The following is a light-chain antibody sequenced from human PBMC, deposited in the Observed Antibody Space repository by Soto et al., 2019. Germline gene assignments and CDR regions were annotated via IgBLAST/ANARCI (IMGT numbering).Light chain of an antibody. CDR3: AAWDDSLNGYV. CDR2: SNN. V-gene: IGLV1-44*01. CDR1: SSNIGSNT. J-gene: IGLJ1*01. Sequence: QSALPQPPSATGTPGQMVTISCNGSSSNIGSNTVNWYQQLPGTAPKLLIYSNNQRPSGVPDRFSGSKSGTSASLAISGLQSEDEADYYCAAWDDSLNGYVFGTGTKVTVL.